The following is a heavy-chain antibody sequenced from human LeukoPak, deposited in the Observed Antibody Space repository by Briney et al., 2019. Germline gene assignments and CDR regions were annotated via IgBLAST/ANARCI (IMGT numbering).Heavy chain of an antibody. D-gene: IGHD4-17*01. J-gene: IGHJ4*02. CDR2: ISAYNGNT. CDR1: GYTFTSYG. CDR3: ARDWPQGDYVYYFDY. V-gene: IGHV1-18*01. Sequence: ASVKVSCKASGYTFTSYGISWVRQAPGQGLEWMGWISAYNGNTNYAQKLQGRVTMTTDTSTSTAYMELRSLRSDDAAVYYCARDWPQGDYVYYFDYWGQGTLVTVSS.